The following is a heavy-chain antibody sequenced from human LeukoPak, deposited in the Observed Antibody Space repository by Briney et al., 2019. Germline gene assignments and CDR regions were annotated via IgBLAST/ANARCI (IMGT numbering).Heavy chain of an antibody. D-gene: IGHD3-16*01. CDR3: ARGGRIQRDMDV. Sequence: GASVKVSCKASGGTFSSYAISWVRQAPGQGLEWMGGIIPIFGTANYAQKFQGRVTITADESTSTAYMELSSLRSEDTAVYYCARGGRIQRDMDVWGKGTTVTVSS. J-gene: IGHJ6*03. CDR2: IIPIFGTA. V-gene: IGHV1-69*13. CDR1: GGTFSSYA.